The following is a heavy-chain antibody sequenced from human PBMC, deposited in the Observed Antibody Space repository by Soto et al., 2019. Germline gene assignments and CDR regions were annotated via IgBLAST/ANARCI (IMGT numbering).Heavy chain of an antibody. CDR1: GGSISSSSYY. V-gene: IGHV4-39*01. Sequence: KPSETLSLTCTVSGGSISSSSYYWGWIRQPPGKGLEWIGSIYYSGSTYYNPSLKSRVTISVDTSKNQFSLKLSSVTAADTAVYYCASPIGYLTSGEDYWGQGTLVTVSS. J-gene: IGHJ4*02. CDR3: ASPIGYLTSGEDY. D-gene: IGHD3-16*01. CDR2: IYYSGST.